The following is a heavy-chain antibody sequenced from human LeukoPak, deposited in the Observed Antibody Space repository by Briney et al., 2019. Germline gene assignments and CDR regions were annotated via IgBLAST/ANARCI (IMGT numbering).Heavy chain of an antibody. D-gene: IGHD6-6*01. Sequence: GGSLRLSCAASGFTHSSYSMHWVRQAPAKGLECAAVISYVGSNKYYADSVKGRFTNSRDDSKNTLYLQMTDLRAEDTAVYYCARAPGSYSSSPVDYWGQGTLVTVSS. CDR3: ARAPGSYSSSPVDY. J-gene: IGHJ4*02. CDR2: ISYVGSNK. CDR1: GFTHSSYS. V-gene: IGHV3-30-3*01.